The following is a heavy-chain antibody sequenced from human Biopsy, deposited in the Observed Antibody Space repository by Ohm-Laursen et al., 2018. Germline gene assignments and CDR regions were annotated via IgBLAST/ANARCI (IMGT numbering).Heavy chain of an antibody. CDR3: AADINVWNVNY. J-gene: IGHJ4*02. CDR1: GYAVTEFS. Sequence: GASVKASRKVSGYAVTEFSMHWVRQAPGKGLEWMGGFAPENGKTIYAQKFQGRVTMTEDTSTDTAYMELSSLRSEDTAVYYCAADINVWNVNYWGQGTQVTVSS. V-gene: IGHV1-24*01. CDR2: FAPENGKT. D-gene: IGHD1-1*01.